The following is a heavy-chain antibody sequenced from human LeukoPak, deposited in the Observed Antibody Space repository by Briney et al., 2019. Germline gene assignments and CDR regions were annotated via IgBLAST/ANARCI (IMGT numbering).Heavy chain of an antibody. CDR1: GFTVSSNY. CDR2: IYSGGST. CDR3: ARDRGSGWLFDY. J-gene: IGHJ4*02. Sequence: GGSLRLSCAASGFTVSSNYMSWVRQAPGKGLEWVSVIYSGGSTYYADSVKGRFTISRDNSKNTLYLRMNSLRAEDTAVYYCARDRGSGWLFDYWGQGTLVTVSS. V-gene: IGHV3-66*01. D-gene: IGHD6-19*01.